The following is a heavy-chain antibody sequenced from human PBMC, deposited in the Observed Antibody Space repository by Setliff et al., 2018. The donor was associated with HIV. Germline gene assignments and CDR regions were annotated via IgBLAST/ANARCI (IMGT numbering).Heavy chain of an antibody. CDR1: GGSLSTSSFY. D-gene: IGHD4-17*01. Sequence: NPSETLSLTCTVSGGSLSTSSFYWGWIRQPPGKGLQWIGSIYFSGSTYYNPSLKSRVTISVDTSKNQFSLKLRSVTAADTGIYYCARHRSYGDYDPNWFDPWGQGILVTVSS. V-gene: IGHV4-39*01. CDR3: ARHRSYGDYDPNWFDP. J-gene: IGHJ5*02. CDR2: IYFSGST.